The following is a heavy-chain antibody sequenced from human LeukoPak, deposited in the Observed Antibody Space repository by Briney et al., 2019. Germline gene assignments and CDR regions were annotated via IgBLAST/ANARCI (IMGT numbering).Heavy chain of an antibody. CDR3: ARAVDTAMVFDYYYYYYMDV. Sequence: GGSLRLSCAASGFTLSSYSMNWVRQAPGKGLEWVSSISSSSSYIYYADSVKGRFTISRDNAKNSLYLQMNSLRAEDTAVYYCARAVDTAMVFDYYYYYYMDVWGKGTTVTVSS. J-gene: IGHJ6*03. V-gene: IGHV3-21*01. D-gene: IGHD5-18*01. CDR1: GFTLSSYS. CDR2: ISSSSSYI.